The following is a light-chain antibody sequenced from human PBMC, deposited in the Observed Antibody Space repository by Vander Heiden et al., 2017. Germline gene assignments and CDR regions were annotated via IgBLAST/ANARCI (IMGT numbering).Light chain of an antibody. CDR2: SNN. Sequence: SILTQPPSASGTPGQRVTISCSGSTSHIGRHTVDWYQQLPGTAPKLLIYSNNQRPSGVPDRFSGSKSGTSASLAISGLQSVDEADYYCAAWDDSLHAWVFGGGTKLTVL. CDR3: AAWDDSLHAWV. V-gene: IGLV1-44*01. J-gene: IGLJ3*02. CDR1: TSHIGRHT.